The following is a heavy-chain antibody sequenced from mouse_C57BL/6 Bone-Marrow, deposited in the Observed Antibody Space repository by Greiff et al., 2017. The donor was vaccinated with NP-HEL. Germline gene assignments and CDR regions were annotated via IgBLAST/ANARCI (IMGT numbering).Heavy chain of an antibody. CDR2: INPSNGGT. J-gene: IGHJ1*03. D-gene: IGHD2-2*01. CDR3: AREGMVTTRGRYFDV. CDR1: GYTFTSYW. V-gene: IGHV1-53*01. Sequence: VQLQQPGTELAKPGASVKLSCKASGYTFTSYWMHWVKQRPGQGLEWIGNINPSNGGTNYNEKFKSKATLTVDKSSSTAYMQLSSLTSEDSAVYYCAREGMVTTRGRYFDVWGTGTTVTVSS.